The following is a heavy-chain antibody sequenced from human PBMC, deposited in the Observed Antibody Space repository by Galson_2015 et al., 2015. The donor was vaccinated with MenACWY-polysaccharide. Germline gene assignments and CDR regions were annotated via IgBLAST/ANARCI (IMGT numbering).Heavy chain of an antibody. CDR1: GYSFTSNW. Sequence: QSGAEVKKPGESLKISCTGSGYSFTSNWIGWVRQMPGKGLEWMGITYPADSDTRYSPSFQGQVTISADKSISPAYLQWSSLKASDTAVYYCAGLSATGTVTFDYWGQGTLVTVSS. CDR2: TYPADSDT. V-gene: IGHV5-51*03. CDR3: AGLSATGTVTFDY. D-gene: IGHD4-17*01. J-gene: IGHJ4*02.